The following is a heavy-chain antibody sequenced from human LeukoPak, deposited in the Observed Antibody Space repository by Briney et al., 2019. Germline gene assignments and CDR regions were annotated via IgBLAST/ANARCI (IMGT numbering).Heavy chain of an antibody. J-gene: IGHJ4*02. D-gene: IGHD6-6*01. CDR3: ARRGISSSFDF. V-gene: IGHV2-5*01. Sequence: SGPTLVNPTQTLTLTCTLSGFSLSTTGVGVGWIRQPPGKALEWLALIYWNDDQRYSPSLKSRLTITKDTSKNQVVLTMTNMDPVDTATYFCARRGISSSFDFWGQGALVTVSS. CDR2: IYWNDDQ. CDR1: GFSLSTTGVG.